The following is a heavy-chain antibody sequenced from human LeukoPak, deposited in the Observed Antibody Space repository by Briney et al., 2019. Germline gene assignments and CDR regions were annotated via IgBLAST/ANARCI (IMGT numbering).Heavy chain of an antibody. D-gene: IGHD4-17*01. V-gene: IGHV1-8*01. Sequence: ASVKVSCKASGYTFTSYDINWVRQATGQGLEWMGWMNPNSGNTGYAQKFQGRVTMTRNTSISTAYIELSSLRSEDTAVYYCARATVTTFNWFDPWGQGTVVTVSS. J-gene: IGHJ5*02. CDR2: MNPNSGNT. CDR3: ARATVTTFNWFDP. CDR1: GYTFTSYD.